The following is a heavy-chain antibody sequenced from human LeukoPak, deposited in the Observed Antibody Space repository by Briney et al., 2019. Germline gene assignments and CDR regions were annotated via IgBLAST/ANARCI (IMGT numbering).Heavy chain of an antibody. CDR1: GYTLTELS. CDR3: ATPWPVGASPGPFGY. Sequence: EASVKVSCKVSGYTLTELSMHWVRQAPGKGLEWMGGFDPEDGETIYAQKFQGRVTMTEDTSTDTAYMELSSLRSEDTAVYYCATPWPVGASPGPFGYWGQGTLVTVSS. V-gene: IGHV1-24*01. J-gene: IGHJ4*02. D-gene: IGHD1-26*01. CDR2: FDPEDGET.